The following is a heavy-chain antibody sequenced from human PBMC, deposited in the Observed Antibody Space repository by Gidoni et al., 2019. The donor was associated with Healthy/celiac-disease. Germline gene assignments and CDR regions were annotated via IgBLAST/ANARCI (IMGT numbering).Heavy chain of an antibody. CDR3: ARDRDYYDARYFDY. D-gene: IGHD3-22*01. CDR1: GFTFSTYG. CDR2: IWYDGSNK. Sequence: QVQLVESGGGVVQPGRSLRLSCAASGFTFSTYGMHWVRQAPGKGLEWVAVIWYDGSNKYYADSVKGRFTISRDNSKNTLYLQMNSLRAEDTAVYYCARDRDYYDARYFDYWGQGTLVTVSS. J-gene: IGHJ4*02. V-gene: IGHV3-33*01.